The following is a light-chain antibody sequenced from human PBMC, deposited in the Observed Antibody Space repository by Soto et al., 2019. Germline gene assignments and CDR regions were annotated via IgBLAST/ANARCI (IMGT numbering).Light chain of an antibody. CDR2: EVS. V-gene: IGLV2-14*01. CDR3: SSYTSISTYV. Sequence: HSALTQPASVSGSLGQSITISCTGTSSDVGGYNYVSWYQQHPGKAPKVIIYEVSNRPSGVSNRFFGSKSGNTASLTISGLQPEDEADYYCSSYTSISTYVFGTGTKV. J-gene: IGLJ1*01. CDR1: SSDVGGYNY.